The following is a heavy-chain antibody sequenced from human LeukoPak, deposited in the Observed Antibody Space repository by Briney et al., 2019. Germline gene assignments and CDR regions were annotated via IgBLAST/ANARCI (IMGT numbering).Heavy chain of an antibody. CDR1: GYTFTSYY. V-gene: IGHV1-46*01. J-gene: IGHJ4*02. Sequence: GASVKVSCKASGYTFTSYYMHWVRQAPGQGLEWMGIINPSGGSTSYAQKFQGRVTMTRDMSTSTVYMELRSLRSDDTAVYYCARHSRGIVPALGYWGQGTLVTVSS. CDR2: INPSGGST. D-gene: IGHD2-2*01. CDR3: ARHSRGIVPALGY.